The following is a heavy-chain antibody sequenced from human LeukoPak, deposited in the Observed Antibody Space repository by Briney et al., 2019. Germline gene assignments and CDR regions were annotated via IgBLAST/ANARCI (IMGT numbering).Heavy chain of an antibody. D-gene: IGHD3-22*01. CDR3: AIDSSGPFDY. Sequence: PSETLSLTCAVYGGSFSGYYWSWIRQPPGKGLEWIGEINHSGSTNYNPSLKSRVTISVDTSKNQFPLKLSSVTAADTAVYYCAIDSSGPFDYWGQGTLVTVSS. V-gene: IGHV4-34*01. CDR2: INHSGST. J-gene: IGHJ4*02. CDR1: GGSFSGYY.